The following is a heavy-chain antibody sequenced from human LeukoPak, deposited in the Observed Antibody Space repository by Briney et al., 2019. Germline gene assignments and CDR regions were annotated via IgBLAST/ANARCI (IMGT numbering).Heavy chain of an antibody. Sequence: SGGSLRLSCAASGFTFSSYAMSWVRQAPGKGLEWVSALSGSGGSTYYADSVKGRFTISRDNSKNTLYLQMNSLRAEDAAVYYCAKRFMVRGDDWFDPWGQGTLVTVSS. CDR3: AKRFMVRGDDWFDP. CDR2: LSGSGGST. V-gene: IGHV3-23*01. D-gene: IGHD3-10*01. J-gene: IGHJ5*02. CDR1: GFTFSSYA.